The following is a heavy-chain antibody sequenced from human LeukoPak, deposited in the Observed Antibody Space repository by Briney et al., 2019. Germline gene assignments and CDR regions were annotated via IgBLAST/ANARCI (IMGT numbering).Heavy chain of an antibody. Sequence: PGGSLRLSCAASGFTFSSYGMHWVRQAPGKGLEWVAFIRYDGSNKYYADSVKGRFTISRDDSKNTLYLQMNSLKTEDTAVYYCTTSTILGKYQLPPLDYWGQGTLVTVSS. CDR1: GFTFSSYG. D-gene: IGHD2-2*01. J-gene: IGHJ4*02. V-gene: IGHV3-30*02. CDR3: TTSTILGKYQLPPLDY. CDR2: IRYDGSNK.